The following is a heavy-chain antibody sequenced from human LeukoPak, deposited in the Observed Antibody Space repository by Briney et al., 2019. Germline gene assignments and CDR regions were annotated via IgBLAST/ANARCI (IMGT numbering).Heavy chain of an antibody. CDR1: GGSISSSSYY. J-gene: IGHJ4*02. CDR2: IYAGGST. CDR3: ARDSEGGFGELFSDH. D-gene: IGHD3-10*01. Sequence: PSETLSLTCTVPGGSISSSSYYWGWIRQPPGKGLEWIGRIYAGGSTNYNPSLKSRVTISVDTSKNQFSLKLSSVTAADTAVYYCARDSEGGFGELFSDHWGQGTLVTVSS. V-gene: IGHV4-39*07.